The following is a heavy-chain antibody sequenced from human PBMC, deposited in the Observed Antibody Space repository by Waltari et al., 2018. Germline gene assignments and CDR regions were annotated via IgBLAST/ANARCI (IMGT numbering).Heavy chain of an antibody. Sequence: QVQLVESGGGVVQPGGSLRLSCAASGFPFSSYGMHWVRQAPGKGLEWVAFIQYDGSNKYYADSVKGRFTISRDNSKNTLYLRMNSLRAEDTAVYYCAKHQTKGSAFDIWGQGTMVTVSS. CDR1: GFPFSSYG. V-gene: IGHV3-30*02. J-gene: IGHJ3*02. CDR3: AKHQTKGSAFDI. D-gene: IGHD3-10*01. CDR2: IQYDGSNK.